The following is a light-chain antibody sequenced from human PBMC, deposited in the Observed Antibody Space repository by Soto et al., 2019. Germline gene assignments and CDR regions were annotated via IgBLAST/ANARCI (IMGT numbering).Light chain of an antibody. CDR1: QSIGNY. V-gene: IGKV1-39*01. J-gene: IGKJ1*01. CDR2: YXS. Sequence: DIHMTQSPSSLAASLGDRVTIAXRASQSIGNYLNWYQQQPGXAPQXXXYYXSSLQRGGPSRLSGSGSATDFTLPISSLQPEDFATYYCQQSYSTPQTFGQGTKVDI. CDR3: QQSYSTPQT.